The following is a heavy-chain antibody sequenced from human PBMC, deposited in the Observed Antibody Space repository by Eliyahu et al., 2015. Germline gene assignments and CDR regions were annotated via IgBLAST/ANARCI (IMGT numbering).Heavy chain of an antibody. D-gene: IGHD2-2*02. CDR1: GFXXSXXG. J-gene: IGHJ5*02. CDR3: AKDRIRCSSTSCYTLNWFDP. Sequence: QVQLVESGGGVVQPGGSLRXSCAASGFXXSXXGMPWVRQAPGKGLGWVAFIRYDGSNKYYADSVKGRFTISRDNSKNTLYLQMNSLRAEDTAVYYCAKDRIRCSSTSCYTLNWFDPWGQGTLVTVSS. V-gene: IGHV3-30*02. CDR2: IRYDGSNK.